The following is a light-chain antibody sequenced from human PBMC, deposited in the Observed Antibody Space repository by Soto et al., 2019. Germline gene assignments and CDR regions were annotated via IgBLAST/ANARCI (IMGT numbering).Light chain of an antibody. CDR2: DNN. Sequence: QSVLTQPPSVSAAPGQKVTISCSGSSSNIGNNYVSWYQQLPGTAPTLLIYDNNKRPSGIPDRFSGSKSGTSATLGITGLQTGDAADYYCGTWDSSLSAVVFGGGTKLTVL. J-gene: IGLJ2*01. V-gene: IGLV1-51*01. CDR1: SSNIGNNY. CDR3: GTWDSSLSAVV.